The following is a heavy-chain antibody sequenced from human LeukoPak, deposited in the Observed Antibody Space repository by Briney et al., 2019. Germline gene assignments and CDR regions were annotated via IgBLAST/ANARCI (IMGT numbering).Heavy chain of an antibody. CDR1: GFTFSSYS. CDR3: ARDPTMVRGVIPDY. Sequence: GGSLRLSCAASGFTFSSYSMNWVRQAPGKGLEWVSSISSSSSYIYYADSVKGRFTISRDNAKNSLYPQMNSLRAEDTAVYYCARDPTMVRGVIPDYWGQGTLVTVSS. V-gene: IGHV3-21*01. J-gene: IGHJ4*02. CDR2: ISSSSSYI. D-gene: IGHD3-10*01.